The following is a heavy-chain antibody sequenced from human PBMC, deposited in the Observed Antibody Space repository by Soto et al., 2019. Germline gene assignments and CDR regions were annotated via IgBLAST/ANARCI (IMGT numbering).Heavy chain of an antibody. CDR3: ARGARGRAEYFQH. V-gene: IGHV3-33*01. J-gene: IGHJ1*01. CDR1: GFTFSSYG. CDR2: IWYDGSNK. Sequence: GGSLRLSCAASGFTFSSYGMHWVRQAPGKGLEWVAVIWYDGSNKYYADSVKGRFTISRDNSKNTLYLQMNSLRAEDTAVYYCARGARGRAEYFQHWGQGTLVTVSS. D-gene: IGHD3-10*01.